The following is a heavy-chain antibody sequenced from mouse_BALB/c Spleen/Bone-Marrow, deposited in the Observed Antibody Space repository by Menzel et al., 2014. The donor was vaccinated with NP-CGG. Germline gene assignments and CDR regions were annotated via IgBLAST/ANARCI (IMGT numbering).Heavy chain of an antibody. CDR3: GRGDY. J-gene: IGHJ2*01. CDR2: ISSGSNII. V-gene: IGHV5-17*02. Sequence: DVKLVESGGGLVQPGGSRKLSCAASGFTFSSFAMHWIRQAPEKGLEWVAFISSGSNIIHYADTVKGRFTISRDNPKNTPFLQMTSLRSEDTAMYYCGRGDYWGQGTTLTVSS. CDR1: GFTFSSFA.